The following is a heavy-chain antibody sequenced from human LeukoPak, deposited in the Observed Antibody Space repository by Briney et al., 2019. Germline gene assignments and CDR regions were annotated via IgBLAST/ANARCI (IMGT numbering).Heavy chain of an antibody. V-gene: IGHV3-74*01. J-gene: IGHJ1*01. CDR2: IKSDGST. CDR3: ARAPSEIGGYYPEYFRH. Sequence: PGGSLRLSCAASGFTFSSYWMHWVRQAPGKVLGWVSRIKSDGSTTYADSVKGRFTISRDNAKNTVSLQMNSLRAEDTGVYYCARAPSEIGGYYPEYFRHWGQGTLVTVSS. CDR1: GFTFSSYW. D-gene: IGHD3-22*01.